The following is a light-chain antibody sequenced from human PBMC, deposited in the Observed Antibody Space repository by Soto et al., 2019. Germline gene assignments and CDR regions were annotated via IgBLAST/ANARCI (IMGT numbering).Light chain of an antibody. CDR2: DVS. J-gene: IGLJ2*01. V-gene: IGLV2-14*01. Sequence: QSALTQPASVSGSPGQSITICCTGTSSDVGGYNYVSWYQQHPGKAPKLMIYDVSNRPSGVSDRFSGSKSGNTASLTISGLQAEDEADYYCSSYTSSSTVVFGGGTKLTVL. CDR3: SSYTSSSTVV. CDR1: SSDVGGYNY.